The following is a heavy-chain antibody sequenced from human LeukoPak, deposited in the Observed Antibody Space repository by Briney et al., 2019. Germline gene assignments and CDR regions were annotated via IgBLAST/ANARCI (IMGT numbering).Heavy chain of an antibody. CDR1: LGYINNYY. CDR2: IYKSGTT. V-gene: IGHV4-4*07. D-gene: IGHD4-23*01. Sequence: PSETLSLTCTVSLGYINNYYWSWIRQPAGKGLEWIGRIYKSGTTYYNPSLSSRATMSIDTSKNQFSLKLSSVTAADTAIYYRARVFGGNSLDSWGQGTLVAVSS. J-gene: IGHJ4*02. CDR3: ARVFGGNSLDS.